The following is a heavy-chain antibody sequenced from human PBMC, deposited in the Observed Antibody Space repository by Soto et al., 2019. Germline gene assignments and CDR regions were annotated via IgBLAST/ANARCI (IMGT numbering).Heavy chain of an antibody. CDR1: GATLNTFINYG. V-gene: IGHV1-69*12. Sequence: QVQLVQSGAEVKKPGSSLKVSCKASGATLNTFINYGITWVRQAPGQGLDWMGGSITVFGTANYAQKFKGRVTISADESTRTAHMELSSLRSEDTAVYYCARGAATKILVDRYDAFEIWGQGTMVTVSS. D-gene: IGHD5-12*01. J-gene: IGHJ3*02. CDR3: ARGAATKILVDRYDAFEI. CDR2: SITVFGTA.